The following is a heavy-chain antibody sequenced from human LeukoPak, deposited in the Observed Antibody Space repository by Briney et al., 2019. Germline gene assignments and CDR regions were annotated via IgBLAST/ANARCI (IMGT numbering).Heavy chain of an antibody. J-gene: IGHJ6*03. CDR3: ARDQIGYYYGSGSYYYMDV. V-gene: IGHV1-18*01. CDR1: GYTFTSYG. CDR2: ISAYNGNT. D-gene: IGHD3-10*01. Sequence: GASVKVSCKSSGYTFTSYGISWVRQAPGQGLEWMGWISAYNGNTNYAQRLQGRVTMTTDTSASTAYMELRSLRSDDTAVYYCARDQIGYYYGSGSYYYMDVWGKGTTVTVSS.